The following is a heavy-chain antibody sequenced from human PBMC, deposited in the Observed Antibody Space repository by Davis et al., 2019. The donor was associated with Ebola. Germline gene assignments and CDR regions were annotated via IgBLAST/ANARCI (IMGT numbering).Heavy chain of an antibody. CDR2: IWYDGSNE. Sequence: GESLKISCAASGFTFSSFGMHWVRQAPGKGLVWLALIWYDGSNEYYVDSVKGRFIISRDNAKSSLYLQLNSLGAEDTAVYYCARALYSGNSEFHYWGQGTLVTVSS. CDR1: GFTFSSFG. J-gene: IGHJ1*01. CDR3: ARALYSGNSEFHY. D-gene: IGHD4-23*01. V-gene: IGHV3-33*03.